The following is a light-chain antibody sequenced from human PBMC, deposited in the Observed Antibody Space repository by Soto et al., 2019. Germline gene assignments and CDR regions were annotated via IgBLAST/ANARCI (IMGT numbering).Light chain of an antibody. CDR3: QHSYSPPI. CDR1: QSISSY. CDR2: AAS. Sequence: DIQMTQSPSSLSASVGDRVTITCRASQSISSYLNWYQQKPGKAPKLLIYAASSLQSGVPSRFIASGSGKDFHPTTTILQPEDFETYYFQHSYSPPIFGGGPKVEIK. V-gene: IGKV1-39*01. J-gene: IGKJ4*01.